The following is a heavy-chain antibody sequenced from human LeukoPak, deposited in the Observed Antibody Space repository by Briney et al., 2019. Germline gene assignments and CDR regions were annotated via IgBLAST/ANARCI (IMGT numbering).Heavy chain of an antibody. CDR1: GFTFNDYA. D-gene: IGHD3-16*02. Sequence: GGSLRLSCAASGFTFNDYAMHWVRQAPGKGLEWVAFIRFDGSAKYYAGSVKGRFTISRDNSRNTLYLQINSLRVEDTAVYYCAKDYPELDYWGQGTLVTVSS. V-gene: IGHV3-30*02. CDR3: AKDYPELDY. J-gene: IGHJ4*02. CDR2: IRFDGSAK.